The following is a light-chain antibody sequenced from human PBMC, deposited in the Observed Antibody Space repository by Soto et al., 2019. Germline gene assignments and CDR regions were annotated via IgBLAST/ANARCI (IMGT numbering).Light chain of an antibody. J-gene: IGLJ1*01. CDR3: QSFDSSLSAYV. V-gene: IGLV1-40*01. Sequence: QSVLTQPPSVSGAPGQRVTISCTGSSSNIVAGYDVHWYQQLPGTAPKLLIYDNSNRPSGVPDRFSGSKSGTSASLAITGLQAEDEADYYCQSFDSSLSAYVFGTGTKVTVL. CDR2: DNS. CDR1: SSNIVAGYD.